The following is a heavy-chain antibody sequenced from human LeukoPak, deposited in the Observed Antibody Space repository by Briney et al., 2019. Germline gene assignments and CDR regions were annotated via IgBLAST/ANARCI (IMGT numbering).Heavy chain of an antibody. Sequence: PGGSLRLSCAASGFTVSSNYMSWVRQAPGKGLEWVSVIYSGGSTYYADSVKGRFTISRDNSKNTLYLQMNSLRVEDTAVYYCASIAARTNDYYYYMDVWGKGTTVTVSS. CDR1: GFTVSSNY. V-gene: IGHV3-66*02. CDR2: IYSGGST. D-gene: IGHD6-6*01. CDR3: ASIAARTNDYYYYMDV. J-gene: IGHJ6*03.